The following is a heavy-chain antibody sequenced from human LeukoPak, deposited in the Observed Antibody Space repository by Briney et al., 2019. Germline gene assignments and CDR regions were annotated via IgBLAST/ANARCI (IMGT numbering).Heavy chain of an antibody. CDR1: GYTFTSYG. V-gene: IGHV1-18*01. CDR2: ISAYNGNT. CDR3: ARDGSSGWYPNYFDY. D-gene: IGHD6-19*01. Sequence: ASVKVSCKASGYTFTSYGISWVRQAPGQGLEWMGWISAYNGNTNYAQKLQGRVTMTTDTSTGTAYMELRSLRSDDTAVYYCARDGSSGWYPNYFDYWGQGTLVTVSS. J-gene: IGHJ4*02.